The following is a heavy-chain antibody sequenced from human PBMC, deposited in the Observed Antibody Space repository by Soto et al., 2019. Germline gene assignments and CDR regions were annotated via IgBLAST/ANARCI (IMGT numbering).Heavy chain of an antibody. CDR3: ARAQRIDFWSGYYRAHFDY. CDR2: IYYSGST. CDR1: GGSISSGGYY. Sequence: SETLSLTCTVSGGSISSGGYYWSWIRQHPGKGLEWIGYIYYSGSTYYNPSLKSRVTISVDTSKNQFSLKLSSVTAADTAVYYCARAQRIDFWSGYYRAHFDYWGQGTLVTVSS. V-gene: IGHV4-31*03. J-gene: IGHJ4*02. D-gene: IGHD3-3*01.